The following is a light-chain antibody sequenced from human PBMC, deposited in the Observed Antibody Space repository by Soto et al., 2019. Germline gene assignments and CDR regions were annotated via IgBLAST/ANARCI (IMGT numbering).Light chain of an antibody. Sequence: EIVLTQSPGTLSLSPGERATLSCRADRSVSDTLLTWFQQKPGQAPRLPIFGTSNRAPGIPDRFSGSGSGTDFTLTSSRLEPDDFAVYYCQHYGDSSWTFGQGTKVEIK. J-gene: IGKJ1*01. CDR3: QHYGDSSWT. CDR1: RSVSDTL. CDR2: GTS. V-gene: IGKV3-20*01.